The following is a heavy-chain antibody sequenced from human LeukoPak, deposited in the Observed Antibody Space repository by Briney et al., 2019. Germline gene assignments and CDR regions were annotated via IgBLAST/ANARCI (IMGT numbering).Heavy chain of an antibody. Sequence: SVKVSCKASGGTFSSYAISWVRQAPGQGLEWMGGIIPIFGTANYAQKFQGRVTITADESTSTAYMELGSLRSEDTAVYYCARDDASGPYYYYGMDVWGRGTTVTVSS. V-gene: IGHV1-69*13. CDR2: IIPIFGTA. D-gene: IGHD1-26*01. CDR1: GGTFSSYA. CDR3: ARDDASGPYYYYGMDV. J-gene: IGHJ6*02.